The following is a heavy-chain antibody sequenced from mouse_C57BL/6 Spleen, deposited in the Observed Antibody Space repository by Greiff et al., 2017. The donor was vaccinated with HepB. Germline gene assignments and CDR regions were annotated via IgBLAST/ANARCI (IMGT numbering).Heavy chain of an antibody. Sequence: AASGIDFSRYWMSWVRRAPGKGLEWIGEINPDSSTINYAPSLKDKFIISRDNAKNTLYLQMSKARSEDTALYYCARPLYYGSSYYWYFDVWGTGTTVTVSS. V-gene: IGHV4-1*01. CDR3: ARPLYYGSSYYWYFDV. D-gene: IGHD1-1*01. CDR1: GIDFSRYW. J-gene: IGHJ1*03. CDR2: INPDSSTI.